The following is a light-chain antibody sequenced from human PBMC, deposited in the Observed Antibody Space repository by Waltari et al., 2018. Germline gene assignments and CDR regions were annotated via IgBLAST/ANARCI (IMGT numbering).Light chain of an antibody. V-gene: IGKV1-12*01. CDR2: DAS. J-gene: IGKJ1*01. Sequence: DIQMTQSPSSVSASVGDRVNLTCRASQGIGSRLAWYQQKPGKAPKLLIYDASSLHSGVPSRFSGSGSGTDFTLTIRSLQPEDFANYYCQQVNSFPRTFGQGTKVEVK. CDR1: QGIGSR. CDR3: QQVNSFPRT.